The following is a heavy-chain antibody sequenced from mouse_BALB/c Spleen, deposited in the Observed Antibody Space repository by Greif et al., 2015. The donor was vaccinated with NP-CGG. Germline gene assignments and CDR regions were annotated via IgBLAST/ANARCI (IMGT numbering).Heavy chain of an antibody. CDR3: ARDGGTTGDYAMDY. J-gene: IGHJ4*01. Sequence: VQLQQSGAELVRPGVSVKISCKGSGYTFTDYAMHWVKQSHAKSLEWIGVISTYYGDASYNQKFKGKATMTVDKSSSTAYMELARLTPEDSAIYYCARDGGTTGDYAMDYWGQGTSVTVSS. CDR1: GYTFTDYA. D-gene: IGHD1-1*01. CDR2: ISTYYGDA. V-gene: IGHV1S137*01.